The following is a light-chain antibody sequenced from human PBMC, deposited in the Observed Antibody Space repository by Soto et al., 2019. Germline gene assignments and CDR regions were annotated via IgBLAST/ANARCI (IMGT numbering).Light chain of an antibody. J-gene: IGKJ4*01. CDR1: QSVSSIY. CDR2: GAS. V-gene: IGKV3-20*01. CDR3: QQYGSSALT. Sequence: EIVLRQSPGTLSLSPGERATLSCRASQSVSSIYLAWYQQKPGQAPRLLIYGASSRPTGIPDRFSGSGSGTDFTLTISRLEPEDFAVYYCQQYGSSALTFGGGTKVDI.